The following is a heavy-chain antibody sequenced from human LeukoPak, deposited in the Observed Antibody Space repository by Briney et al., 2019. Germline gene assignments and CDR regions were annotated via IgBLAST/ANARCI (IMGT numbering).Heavy chain of an antibody. CDR2: IIPIFGTA. CDR1: GGTFSSYA. Sequence: ASVKVSCKASGGTFSSYAISWVRQAPGQGLEWMGGIIPIFGTANYAQKFQGRVTITADESTSTAYMELSSLRSEDTAVYYCARVAHTAMVTTRFDYWGQGTLVTVSS. CDR3: ARVAHTAMVTTRFDY. J-gene: IGHJ4*02. V-gene: IGHV1-69*13. D-gene: IGHD5-18*01.